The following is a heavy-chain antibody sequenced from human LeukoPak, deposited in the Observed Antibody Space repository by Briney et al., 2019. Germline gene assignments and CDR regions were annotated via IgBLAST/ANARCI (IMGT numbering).Heavy chain of an antibody. D-gene: IGHD2-2*01. Sequence: SVKVSCKASGGTFSSYATSWVRQAPGQGLEWMGGIIPIFGTANYAQKFQGRVTITADESTSTAYMELSSLRSEDTAVYYCARTRTEYCSSTSCYRHYYYGMDVWGKGTTVTVSS. CDR2: IIPIFGTA. CDR1: GGTFSSYA. CDR3: ARTRTEYCSSTSCYRHYYYGMDV. V-gene: IGHV1-69*13. J-gene: IGHJ6*04.